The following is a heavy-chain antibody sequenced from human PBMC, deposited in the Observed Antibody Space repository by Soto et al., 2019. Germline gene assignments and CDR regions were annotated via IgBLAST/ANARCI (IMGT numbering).Heavy chain of an antibody. CDR1: GGSVSSDNHS. V-gene: IGHV4-61*01. Sequence: NPSETLSLTCSVSGGSVSSDNHSWTWIRQPPGKELEWIGYIHYSANTNYNPSLTSRVTISIHMSKNQFSLKLSSVTAADTAIYYCARDAVIRRGFYSGMDVWGQGTTVT. CDR3: ARDAVIRRGFYSGMDV. J-gene: IGHJ6*02. CDR2: IHYSANT. D-gene: IGHD3-3*01.